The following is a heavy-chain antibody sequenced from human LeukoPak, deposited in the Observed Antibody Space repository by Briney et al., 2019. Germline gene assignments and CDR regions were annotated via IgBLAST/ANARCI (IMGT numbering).Heavy chain of an antibody. D-gene: IGHD1-7*01. Sequence: GASVKVSCKASGYTFTSYDINWVRQATGQGLEWMGWMNPNSGNTGYAQKFQGRVTITRNTSISTAYMELSSLRSEDTAVYYCARAKPNWNYVWFDPWGQGTLVTVSS. CDR1: GYTFTSYD. CDR2: MNPNSGNT. J-gene: IGHJ5*02. V-gene: IGHV1-8*03. CDR3: ARAKPNWNYVWFDP.